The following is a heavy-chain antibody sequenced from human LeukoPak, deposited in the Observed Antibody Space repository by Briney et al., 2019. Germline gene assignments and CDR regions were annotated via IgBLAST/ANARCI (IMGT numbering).Heavy chain of an antibody. CDR1: GGTFSSYA. CDR2: IIPIFGTA. V-gene: IGHV1-69*13. D-gene: IGHD3-10*01. CDR3: ASSYGSGSYYKLAEAFDI. J-gene: IGHJ3*02. Sequence: SVKVSCKASGGTFSSYAISWVRQAPGQGLEWMGGIIPIFGTANYAQKFQGRVTITADESTSTAYMELSSLRSEDTAVYYCASSYGSGSYYKLAEAFDIWGQGTMVTVSS.